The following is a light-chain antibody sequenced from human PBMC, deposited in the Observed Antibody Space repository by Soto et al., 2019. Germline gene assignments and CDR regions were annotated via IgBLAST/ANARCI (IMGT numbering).Light chain of an antibody. CDR3: SSYTGATTPVV. Sequence: QSALTQPASVSGSPGQSITISCTGTSSDVGRYNYVSWYQQHPDKAPKLLIYEVSTRPSGVSNRFSGSKSGYTASLTISGLQAEDEGDYYCSSYTGATTPVVFGGGTKLTVL. V-gene: IGLV2-14*01. CDR2: EVS. CDR1: SSDVGRYNY. J-gene: IGLJ3*02.